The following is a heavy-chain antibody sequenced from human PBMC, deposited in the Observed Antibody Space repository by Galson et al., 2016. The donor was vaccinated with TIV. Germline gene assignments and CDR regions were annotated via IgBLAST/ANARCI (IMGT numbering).Heavy chain of an antibody. CDR2: IIPIFGTT. Sequence: ISWVRQAPGHGLEWMGRIIPIFGTTKYAQKFQGRVTITADESTDTAYVELNSLTSEDTAVYYCARATNYYDNWFDPWGQGTLVTVSS. D-gene: IGHD3-10*01. V-gene: IGHV1-69*15. J-gene: IGHJ5*02. CDR3: ARATNYYDNWFDP.